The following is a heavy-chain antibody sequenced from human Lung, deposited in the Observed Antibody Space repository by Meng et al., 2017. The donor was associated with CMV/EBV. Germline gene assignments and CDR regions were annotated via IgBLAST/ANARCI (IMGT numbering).Heavy chain of an antibody. CDR1: GFTFSSDW. CDR3: ARDQGGSSRGVDY. D-gene: IGHD1-26*01. V-gene: IGHV3-74*01. CDR2: INSDESTT. Sequence: AASGFTFSSDWMHWVPQAPGKGLVWVSRINSDESTTNYADSVKGRFTISRDNAKSTLYLQMNSLRAEDTAVYYCARDQGGSSRGVDYWGQGTLVTVSS. J-gene: IGHJ4*02.